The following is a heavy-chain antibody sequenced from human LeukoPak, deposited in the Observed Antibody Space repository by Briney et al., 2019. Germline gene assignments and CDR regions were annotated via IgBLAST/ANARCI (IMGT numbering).Heavy chain of an antibody. D-gene: IGHD1-26*01. CDR1: GFTFSSYA. V-gene: IGHV3-23*01. J-gene: IGHJ4*02. CDR2: ISGSGSST. CDR3: AKGLQWELPFDY. Sequence: GGSLRLSCAASGFTFSSYAMSWVRQAPGKGLEWLSSISGSGSSTYCADSVKGRFTISRDNSKNTLYVQMNSLRAEDTAVYSCAKGLQWELPFDYWGQGTLVTVSS.